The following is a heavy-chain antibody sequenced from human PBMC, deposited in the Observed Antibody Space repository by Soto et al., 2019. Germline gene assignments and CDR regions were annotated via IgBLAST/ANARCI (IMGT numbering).Heavy chain of an antibody. V-gene: IGHV3-30*03. CDR2: ISYDGSNK. J-gene: IGHJ4*02. D-gene: IGHD1-26*01. CDR1: GFTFSSYG. CDR3: AISLGWELRGLDY. Sequence: QVQLVESGGGVVQPGRSLRLSCAASGFTFSSYGMHWVRQAPGKGLEWVAVISYDGSNKYYADSVKGRFTISRDNSKHTLYLQMNSLRAEDTAVYYCAISLGWELRGLDYWGQGTLVTVAS.